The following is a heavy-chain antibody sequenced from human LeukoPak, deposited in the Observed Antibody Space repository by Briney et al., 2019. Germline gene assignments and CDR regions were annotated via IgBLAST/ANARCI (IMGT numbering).Heavy chain of an antibody. V-gene: IGHV1-46*01. CDR1: GYTFTRYY. J-gene: IGHJ4*02. CDR2: INPSGGST. Sequence: GASVKVSCKASGYTFTRYYIHWVRQAPGQGLQWMGVINPSGGSTNYAQKFQGRVTMTRDTSTSTIYMELSSLRSEDTAVYYCAREHSSSWDQFDYWGQGTLVTVSS. D-gene: IGHD6-13*01. CDR3: AREHSSSWDQFDY.